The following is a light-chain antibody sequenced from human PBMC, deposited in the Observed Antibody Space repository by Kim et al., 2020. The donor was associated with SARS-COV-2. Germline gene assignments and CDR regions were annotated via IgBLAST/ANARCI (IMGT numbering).Light chain of an antibody. V-gene: IGKV1-NL1*01. CDR1: RDIAQS. Sequence: DIQMTQSPSSLSASLGDRVTITCRASRDIAQSLAWYQHKPGKAPKVLLSAASRLESGVPSRFSGSGSGTDYTLTISSLQPEDFATYYCQQHFDTLQLTFGGGTKVDIK. J-gene: IGKJ4*01. CDR3: QQHFDTLQLT. CDR2: AAS.